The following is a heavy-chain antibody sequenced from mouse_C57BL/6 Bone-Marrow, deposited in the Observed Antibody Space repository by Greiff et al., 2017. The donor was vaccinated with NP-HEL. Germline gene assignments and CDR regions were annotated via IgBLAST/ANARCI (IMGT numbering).Heavy chain of an antibody. CDR1: GYSITSDY. CDR3: ARSPLWLRRNYYAMDY. Sequence: EVQRVESGPGLAKPSQTLSLTCSVTGYSITSDYWNWIRKFPGNTLEYMGYISYSGSTYYNPSLKSRISITRDTSKNQYYLQLNSVTTEDTATYDCARSPLWLRRNYYAMDYWGQGTSVTVSS. J-gene: IGHJ4*01. V-gene: IGHV3-8*01. CDR2: ISYSGST. D-gene: IGHD2-2*01.